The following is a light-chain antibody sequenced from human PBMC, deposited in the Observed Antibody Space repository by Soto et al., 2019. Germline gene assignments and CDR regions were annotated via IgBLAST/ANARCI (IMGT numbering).Light chain of an antibody. CDR3: QQYKNYSPLT. CDR2: DAS. V-gene: IGKV1-5*01. J-gene: IGKJ4*01. Sequence: DIQMTQSPSSLSESVGDRVTITFRASQSISSYLNWYQQKPGKAPKVLIYDASSLESGVPLRFSGSGSGTEFTLTITSLQPDDFATYYCQQYKNYSPLTFGGGTKVDIK. CDR1: QSISSY.